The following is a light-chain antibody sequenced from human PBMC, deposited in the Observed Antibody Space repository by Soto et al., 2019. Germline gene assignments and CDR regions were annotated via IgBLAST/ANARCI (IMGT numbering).Light chain of an antibody. CDR1: QTISSW. J-gene: IGKJ3*01. CDR3: QQYNRYV. CDR2: KAS. V-gene: IGKV1-5*03. Sequence: DIQMTQSPSTLSGSVGDRVSIPCRASQTISSWLAWYQQKPGKAPQLLISKASTLKSAAPSRFSGSGSETEFTLTISSLQPYAFATYYCQQYNRYVFGPGTKVDNK.